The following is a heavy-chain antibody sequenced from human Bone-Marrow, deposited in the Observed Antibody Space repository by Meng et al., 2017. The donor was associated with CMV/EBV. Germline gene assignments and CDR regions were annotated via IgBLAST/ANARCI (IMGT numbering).Heavy chain of an antibody. Sequence: GGSLRLSCAASGFTFSNAWMSWVRQAPGKGLEWVGRIKSKTDGGTTDYAAPVKGRFTISRDDSKNTLYLQMNSLKTEDTAVYYCTTMEVTIFGVSDNWGQGTLVTVSS. J-gene: IGHJ4*02. V-gene: IGHV3-15*01. D-gene: IGHD3-3*01. CDR2: IKSKTDGGTT. CDR3: TTMEVTIFGVSDN. CDR1: GFTFSNAW.